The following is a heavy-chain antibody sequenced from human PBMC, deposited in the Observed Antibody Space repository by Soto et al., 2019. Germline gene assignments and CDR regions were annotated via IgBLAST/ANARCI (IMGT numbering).Heavy chain of an antibody. Sequence: GGSLRLSCAASGFTFTRYSMSWVRQAPGKGLEWVSSISSTTNYTYYGDSMKGRFTISRDNAKNSLYLEMNSLRAEDTAVYYCARESEDLTSNFDYWGQGTLVTVSS. CDR2: ISSTTNYT. CDR1: GFTFTRYS. V-gene: IGHV3-21*06. CDR3: ARESEDLTSNFDY. J-gene: IGHJ4*02.